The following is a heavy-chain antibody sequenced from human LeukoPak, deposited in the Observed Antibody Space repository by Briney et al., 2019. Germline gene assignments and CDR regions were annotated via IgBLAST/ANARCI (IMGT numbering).Heavy chain of an antibody. D-gene: IGHD3-3*01. V-gene: IGHV3-23*01. J-gene: IGHJ4*02. Sequence: PGGSLRLSYAASGFTFSSYAMSWVRQAPGKGLEWVSAISGSGGSTYYADSVKGRFTISRDNSKNTLYLQMNSLRAEDTAVYYCAKGITIFGVVIIPPPYFDYWGQGTLVTVSS. CDR3: AKGITIFGVVIIPPPYFDY. CDR1: GFTFSSYA. CDR2: ISGSGGST.